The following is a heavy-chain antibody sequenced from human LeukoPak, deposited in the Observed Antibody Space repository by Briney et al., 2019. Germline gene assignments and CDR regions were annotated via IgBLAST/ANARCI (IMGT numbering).Heavy chain of an antibody. CDR3: AKVSDYDFWSGGNSAIYFGY. D-gene: IGHD3-3*01. V-gene: IGHV3-23*01. Sequence: GGSLRLSCAASGFTFSSYAMSWVRQAPGKGLEWVSAISGSGGSTYYADSVKGRFTISRDNSKNTLYLQMNSLRAEDTAVYYCAKVSDYDFWSGGNSAIYFGYWGQGTLVTVSS. CDR1: GFTFSSYA. J-gene: IGHJ4*02. CDR2: ISGSGGST.